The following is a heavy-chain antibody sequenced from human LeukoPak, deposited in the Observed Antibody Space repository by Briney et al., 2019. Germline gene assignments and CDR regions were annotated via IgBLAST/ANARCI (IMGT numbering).Heavy chain of an antibody. J-gene: IGHJ5*02. Sequence: GRSLRLSCAASGFTLSSYGMHWVRQAPGKGLEWVAVISYDGSNKYYADSVKGRFTISRDNSKNTLYLQMNSPRAEDTAVYYCAKGGDFWSGYWIGNWLDPWGQGTLVTVSS. CDR2: ISYDGSNK. CDR1: GFTLSSYG. CDR3: AKGGDFWSGYWIGNWLDP. V-gene: IGHV3-30*18. D-gene: IGHD3-3*01.